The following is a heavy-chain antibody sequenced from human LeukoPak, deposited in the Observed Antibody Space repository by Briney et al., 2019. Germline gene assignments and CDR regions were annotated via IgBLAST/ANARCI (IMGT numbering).Heavy chain of an antibody. V-gene: IGHV3-7*01. Sequence: GGSLRLSCVVSEFSFSNFWMSWVRQVPGKGLECVANIKDDGSAKYYVDSVRGRFTVSRDNARNSLYLQMNNLGVEDTAVYYCARRGSLDIWGQGTLVTVSS. D-gene: IGHD3-10*01. CDR2: IKDDGSAK. J-gene: IGHJ4*02. CDR3: ARRGSLDI. CDR1: EFSFSNFW.